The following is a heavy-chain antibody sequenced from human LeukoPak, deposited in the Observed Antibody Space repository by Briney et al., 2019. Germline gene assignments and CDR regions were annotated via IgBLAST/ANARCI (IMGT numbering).Heavy chain of an antibody. CDR3: AKCGPGIAAAGTEPSYYYYYYMDV. CDR2: IWYDGSNK. J-gene: IGHJ6*03. D-gene: IGHD6-13*01. V-gene: IGHV3-30*02. CDR1: GFTFSSYG. Sequence: PGGSLRLSCAASGFTFSSYGMHWVRQAPGKGLEWVAVIWYDGSNKYYADSVKGRFTISRDNSKNTLYLQMNSLRAEDTAVYYCAKCGPGIAAAGTEPSYYYYYYMDVWGKVTTVTVSS.